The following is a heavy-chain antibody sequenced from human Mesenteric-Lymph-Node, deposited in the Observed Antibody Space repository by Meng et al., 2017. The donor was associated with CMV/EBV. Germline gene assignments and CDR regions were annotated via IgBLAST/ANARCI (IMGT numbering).Heavy chain of an antibody. Sequence: SCRGYYWSWIRQHPGKGLEWIGESNHSRSTNYSPSLKGRVTISVDTSKNQCSRKLSSVTAADTAVYYCARGVPDIVLMVYAIPVFDYWGQGTLVTVSS. CDR1: SCRGYY. CDR2: SNHSRST. J-gene: IGHJ4*02. V-gene: IGHV4-34*01. CDR3: ARGVPDIVLMVYAIPVFDY. D-gene: IGHD2-8*01.